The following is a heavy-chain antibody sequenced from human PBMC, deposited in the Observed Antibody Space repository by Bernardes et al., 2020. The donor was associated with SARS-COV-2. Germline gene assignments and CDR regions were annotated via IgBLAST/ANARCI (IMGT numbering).Heavy chain of an antibody. CDR1: GGSISSSSYY. V-gene: IGHV4-39*01. D-gene: IGHD6-13*01. CDR3: ARLVWQQLAQGVYYYYGMDV. Sequence: SETLSLTCTVSGGSISSSSYYWGWIRQPPGKGLEWIGSIYYSGSTYYNPSLKSRVTISVDTSKNQFSLKLSSVTAADTAVYYCARLVWQQLAQGVYYYYGMDVWGQGTTVTVSS. J-gene: IGHJ6*02. CDR2: IYYSGST.